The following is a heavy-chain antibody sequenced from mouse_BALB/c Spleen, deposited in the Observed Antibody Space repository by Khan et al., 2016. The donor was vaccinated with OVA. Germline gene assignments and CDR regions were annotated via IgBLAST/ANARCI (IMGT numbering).Heavy chain of an antibody. D-gene: IGHD6-2*01. CDR1: GFTFTNYG. Sequence: QIQLVQSGPELKKPGETVKISCKASGFTFTNYGMNWVKQAPGKGLKWMGWINTYTGEPTYGDDFKGRFALSLETSASTAYLQINNLINEDMATYFCARISSCWYSDFWGEGTTVTVSS. J-gene: IGHJ1*01. V-gene: IGHV9-1*02. CDR3: ARISSCWYSDF. CDR2: INTYTGEP.